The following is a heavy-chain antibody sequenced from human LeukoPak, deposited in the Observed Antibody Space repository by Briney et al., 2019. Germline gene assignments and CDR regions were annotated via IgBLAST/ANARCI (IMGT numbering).Heavy chain of an antibody. CDR2: IYAGGKT. J-gene: IGHJ6*02. CDR1: GFTFSNYG. D-gene: IGHD1-1*01. CDR3: ARAPAGTAPMDV. Sequence: PGRSLRLSCAASGFTFSNYGMHWVRQAPGKGLEWVSVIYAGGKTYYADSVKGRTTISRDNSNTTLYLQMNSLRVEDTAAYYCARAPAGTAPMDVWGQGTTVTVSS. V-gene: IGHV3-NL1*01.